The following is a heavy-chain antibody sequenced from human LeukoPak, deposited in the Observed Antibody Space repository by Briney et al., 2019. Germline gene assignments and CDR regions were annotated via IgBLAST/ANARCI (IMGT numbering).Heavy chain of an antibody. J-gene: IGHJ3*02. V-gene: IGHV1-18*01. D-gene: IGHD3-10*01. CDR2: ISAYNGNT. CDR1: GYTFTSYG. CDR3: ARAMVRGVIGPLDAFDI. Sequence: ASVKVSCKASGYTFTSYGISWVRQAPGQGLEWMGWISAYNGNTNYAQKLQGRVTMTTDTSTSTAYMELRGLRSDDTAVYYCARAMVRGVIGPLDAFDIWGQGTMVTVSS.